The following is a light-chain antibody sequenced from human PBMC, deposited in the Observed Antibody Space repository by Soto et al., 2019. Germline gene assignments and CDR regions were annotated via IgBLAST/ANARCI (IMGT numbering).Light chain of an antibody. J-gene: IGLJ3*02. Sequence: QSALTQPPSASGSPGQSVTISCTGTSSDVGGYNYVSWYQQHPGKAPKLMIYEVTQRPSGVPDRFSGSKSGNTASLTVSGLQPEDEADYYCRSYGGSFNLVFGGGTKLTVL. CDR2: EVT. CDR1: SSDVGGYNY. V-gene: IGLV2-8*01. CDR3: RSYGGSFNLV.